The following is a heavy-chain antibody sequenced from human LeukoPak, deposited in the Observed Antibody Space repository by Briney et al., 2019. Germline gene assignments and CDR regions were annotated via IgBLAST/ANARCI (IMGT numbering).Heavy chain of an antibody. CDR3: ATDRLLYPPTGAFDI. J-gene: IGHJ3*02. D-gene: IGHD2-2*02. V-gene: IGHV1-24*01. CDR2: FGPEDGET. CDR1: GYTLTELS. Sequence: ASVKVSCKVSGYTLTELSMHWVRQAPGKGLEWMGGFGPEDGETIYAQKFQGRVTMTEDTSTDTAYMELSSLRSEDTAVYYCATDRLLYPPTGAFDIWGQGTMVTVSS.